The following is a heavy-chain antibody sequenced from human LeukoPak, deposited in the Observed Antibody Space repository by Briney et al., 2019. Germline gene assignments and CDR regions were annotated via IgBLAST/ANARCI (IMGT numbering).Heavy chain of an antibody. CDR2: ISGSGGST. J-gene: IGHJ3*02. D-gene: IGHD1-14*01. V-gene: IGHV3-23*01. Sequence: PGGSLRLSCAASGFTFSSYAMSWVRQAPGKGLEWVSAISGSGGSTYYADSVKGRFTISRDNAKNSLYLQMNSLRAEDTAVYYCAGDRLGPDDAFDIWGQGTMVTVSS. CDR3: AGDRLGPDDAFDI. CDR1: GFTFSSYA.